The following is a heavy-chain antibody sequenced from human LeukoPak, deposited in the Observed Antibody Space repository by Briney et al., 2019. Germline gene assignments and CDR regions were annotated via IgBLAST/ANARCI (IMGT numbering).Heavy chain of an antibody. CDR2: IWYDGSNK. CDR3: ARDSGYYYDP. J-gene: IGHJ4*02. CDR1: GFTFSSYG. Sequence: GRSLRLSCAASGFTFSSYGMHWVRQAPGKGLEWVAVIWYDGSNKYYADSEKGRFTISRDISENTLYLQMNSLRAEDTAVYYCARDSGYYYDPWGQGTLVTVSS. D-gene: IGHD3-22*01. V-gene: IGHV3-33*01.